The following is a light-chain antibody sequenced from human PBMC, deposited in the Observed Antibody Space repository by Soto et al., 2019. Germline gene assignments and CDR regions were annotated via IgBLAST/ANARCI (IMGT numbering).Light chain of an antibody. CDR2: AAS. V-gene: IGKV1-27*01. CDR3: QQYNSAPLT. J-gene: IGKJ1*01. Sequence: DIQMTQSPSSLSASVGDRVTITCRASQCISNYLDWYQQKPGKVPKLLIYAASNLQSGVPSRFSGIGSGLDFTLTISSLQPEDVATFYCQQYNSAPLTFGQGTKVEI. CDR1: QCISNY.